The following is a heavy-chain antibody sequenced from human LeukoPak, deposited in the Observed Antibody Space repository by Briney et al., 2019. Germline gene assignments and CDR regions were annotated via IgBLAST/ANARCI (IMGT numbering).Heavy chain of an antibody. J-gene: IGHJ3*02. V-gene: IGHV3-30*04. CDR3: AREYPMSDAFDI. CDR2: ISYDGSNK. Sequence: GGSLRLSCAASGFTFSSYAMHWVRQAPGKGLEWVAVISYDGSNKYYADSVKGRFTISRDNSKNTLYLQMNSLRAEDTAVYYCAREYPMSDAFDIWGQGTMVTVSS. CDR1: GFTFSSYA. D-gene: IGHD3-22*01.